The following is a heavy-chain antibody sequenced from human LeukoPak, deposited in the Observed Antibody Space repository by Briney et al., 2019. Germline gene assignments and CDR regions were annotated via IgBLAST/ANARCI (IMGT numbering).Heavy chain of an antibody. CDR2: IRYDGSTK. J-gene: IGHJ5*02. V-gene: IGHV3-30*02. Sequence: PGGSLRLSCAASGFTFSSYGMHWVRQAPGKGLEWVAFIRYDGSTKYYADSVKGRFTISRDNSKKTLYLQMNSLRIEDTAVYYCARDRASLYWFEPWGQGTLVTVSS. CDR1: GFTFSSYG. CDR3: ARDRASLYWFEP. D-gene: IGHD3-10*01.